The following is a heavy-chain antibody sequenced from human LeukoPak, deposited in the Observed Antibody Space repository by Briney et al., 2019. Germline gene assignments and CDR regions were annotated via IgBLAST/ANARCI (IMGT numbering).Heavy chain of an antibody. J-gene: IGHJ5*02. CDR3: AADRGCSGGSCYVRFDP. CDR2: IVVGCGNT. Sequence: SVKVSCKASGFTFTSSAVQWVRQARGQRLEWIGWIVVGCGNTNYAQKFQERVTITRDMSTSTAYMELSSLRSEDTAVYYCAADRGCSGGSCYVRFDPWGQGTLVTVSS. CDR1: GFTFTSSA. V-gene: IGHV1-58*01. D-gene: IGHD2-15*01.